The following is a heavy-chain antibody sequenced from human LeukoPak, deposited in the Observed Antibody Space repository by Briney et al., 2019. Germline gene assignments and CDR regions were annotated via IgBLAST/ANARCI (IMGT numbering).Heavy chain of an antibody. V-gene: IGHV3-53*01. CDR2: ICSGAST. CDR3: VRGNWNYPFDY. CDR1: GFTVSSNY. J-gene: IGHJ4*02. D-gene: IGHD1-7*01. Sequence: GGSLRLSCAASGFTVSSNYMSWVRQAPGKGLEWVSVICSGASTYYADSVKGRFTISRDNSKNTLYLQMNSLRAEDTAVYYCVRGNWNYPFDYWGQGTLVTVSS.